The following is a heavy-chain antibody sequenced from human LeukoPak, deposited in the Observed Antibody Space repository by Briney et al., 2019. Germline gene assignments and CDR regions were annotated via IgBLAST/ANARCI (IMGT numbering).Heavy chain of an antibody. J-gene: IGHJ6*02. CDR1: GGSFSGYY. V-gene: IGHV4-34*01. D-gene: IGHD3-10*01. Sequence: SETLSLTCAVYGGSFSGYYWSWIRQPPGKGLEWIGEINHSGSTNYNPPLKSRVTISVDTSKNQFSLKLSSVTAADTAVYYCARDGTKVRGPYYYYGMDVWGQGTTVTVSS. CDR3: ARDGTKVRGPYYYYGMDV. CDR2: INHSGST.